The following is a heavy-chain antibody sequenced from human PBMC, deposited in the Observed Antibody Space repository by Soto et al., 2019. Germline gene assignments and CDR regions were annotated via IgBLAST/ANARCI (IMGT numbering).Heavy chain of an antibody. J-gene: IGHJ4*02. V-gene: IGHV3-21*01. CDR1: GFTFSSYS. Sequence: EVQLVESGGGLVKPGGSLRLSCAASGFTFSSYSMNWVRQAPGKGLEWVSSISSSSSYIYYADSVKGRFTISRDNAKNSLYLQMNSLRAEDTAVYYCARDLVGTYYYGSVGFDYWGQGTLVTVFS. D-gene: IGHD3-10*01. CDR2: ISSSSSYI. CDR3: ARDLVGTYYYGSVGFDY.